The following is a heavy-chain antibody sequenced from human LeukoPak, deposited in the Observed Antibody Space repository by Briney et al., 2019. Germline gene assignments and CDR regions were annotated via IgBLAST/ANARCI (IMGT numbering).Heavy chain of an antibody. V-gene: IGHV3-30*01. D-gene: IGHD2-2*02. CDR3: ARDVGDCSSSSCYIPADW. Sequence: GRSLRLSCAASGFTFSLYPMHWVRQAPGKGLEWVAVISNGGSDKYYAESVKGRFTISRDNSKSTLYLQMNGLSAEDTAVYYCARDVGDCSSSSCYIPADWWGQGTLVTVSS. CDR2: ISNGGSDK. CDR1: GFTFSLYP. J-gene: IGHJ4*02.